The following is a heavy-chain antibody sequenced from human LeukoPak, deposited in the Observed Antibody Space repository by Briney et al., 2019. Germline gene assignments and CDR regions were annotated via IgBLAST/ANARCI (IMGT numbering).Heavy chain of an antibody. CDR2: ISSSSSTI. CDR3: ARAFAASDYDFWSGYFLPYYMDV. CDR1: GFTFSSYS. V-gene: IGHV3-48*04. J-gene: IGHJ6*03. D-gene: IGHD3-3*01. Sequence: PGGSLRLSCAASGFTFSSYSMNWVRQAPGKGLEWVSYISSSSSTIYYADSVKGRFTISRDNAKNSLYLQMNSLRAEDTAVYYCARAFAASDYDFWSGYFLPYYMDVWGKGTTVTVSS.